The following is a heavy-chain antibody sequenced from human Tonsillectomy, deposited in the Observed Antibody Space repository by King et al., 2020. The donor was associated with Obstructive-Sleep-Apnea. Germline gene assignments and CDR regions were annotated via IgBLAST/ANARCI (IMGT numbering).Heavy chain of an antibody. J-gene: IGHJ4*02. V-gene: IGHV3-9*01. Sequence: VQLVESGGGLVQPGRSLRLSCAASGFTFDDYAMHWGRQAPGKGLEWVSGISWNCGGIGYADSGKGRFTSSRDNAQNSLYLQMNSLRAEDTALYYCAKDSEVDYYGSGSHSLDYWGQGTLVTVSS. CDR1: GFTFDDYA. D-gene: IGHD3-10*01. CDR2: ISWNCGGI. CDR3: AKDSEVDYYGSGSHSLDY.